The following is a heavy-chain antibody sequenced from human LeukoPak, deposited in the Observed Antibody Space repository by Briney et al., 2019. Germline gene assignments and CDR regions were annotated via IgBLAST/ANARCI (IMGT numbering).Heavy chain of an antibody. CDR2: IVVGSGNT. CDR3: AADRPSGSDSWFDP. J-gene: IGHJ5*02. D-gene: IGHD1-26*01. CDR1: GFTFTRSA. Sequence: SVKVSCKASGFTFTRSAMQWVRQARGQRLEWIGWIVVGSGNTNYAQKFQERVTITRDMSTSTAYMELSSLRSEDTAVYYRAADRPSGSDSWFDPWGQGTLVTVSS. V-gene: IGHV1-58*02.